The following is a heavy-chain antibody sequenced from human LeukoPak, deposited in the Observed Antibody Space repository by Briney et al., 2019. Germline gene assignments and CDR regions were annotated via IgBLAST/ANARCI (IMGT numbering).Heavy chain of an antibody. J-gene: IGHJ4*02. V-gene: IGHV3-23*01. CDR1: GFSFSNYV. CDR3: TQGVSGRGDFYA. D-gene: IGHD5/OR15-5a*01. CDR2: ISVDGGST. Sequence: PGGSLTLSCLASGFSFSNYVMNWVRQAPGTGLDWVSAISVDGGSTYYADCGEGWFTISRDNCRSTLCMQMSCLRGEGTGVYVCTQGVSGRGDFYAWGEGTLVTVSS.